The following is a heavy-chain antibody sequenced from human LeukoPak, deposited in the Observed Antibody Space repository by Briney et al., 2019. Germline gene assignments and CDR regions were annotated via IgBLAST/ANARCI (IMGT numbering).Heavy chain of an antibody. CDR1: GGTFSSYA. CDR2: IIPIFGTA. D-gene: IGHD2-2*01. Sequence: ASVKVSRKASGGTFSSYAISWVRQAPGQGLEWMGGIIPIFGTANYAQKFQGRVTITADESTSTAYMELSSLRSEDTAVYYCARALLDIVVVPADYYYYYGMDVWGQGTTVTVSS. J-gene: IGHJ6*02. CDR3: ARALLDIVVVPADYYYYYGMDV. V-gene: IGHV1-69*13.